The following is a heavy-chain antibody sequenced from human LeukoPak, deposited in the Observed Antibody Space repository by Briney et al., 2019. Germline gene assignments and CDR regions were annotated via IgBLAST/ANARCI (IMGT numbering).Heavy chain of an antibody. Sequence: GGSVRLSCEASGFTFSSYWMSWARQPPGKGLEWVANIKTDGSEKYYVDSVKGRFTISRDNAKNSLYLQMNSLRAEDRAVYYCARDYTGYFPWGQGTLVIVSS. CDR1: GFTFSSYW. CDR2: IKTDGSEK. CDR3: ARDYTGYFP. J-gene: IGHJ5*02. D-gene: IGHD3-9*01. V-gene: IGHV3-7*03.